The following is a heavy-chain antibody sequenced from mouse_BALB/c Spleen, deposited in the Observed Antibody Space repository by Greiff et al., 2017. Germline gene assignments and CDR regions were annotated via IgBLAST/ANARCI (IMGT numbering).Heavy chain of an antibody. Sequence: EVMLVESGGGLVKPGGSLKLSCAASGFTFSGYYMYWVRQTPEKRLEWVATISDGGSYTYYPDSVKGRFIISRDNAKNNLYLQMSSLKSEDTAMYYFACEGRYSSSYFDYWGQGTTLTVSS. V-gene: IGHV5-4*02. CDR2: ISDGGSYT. CDR1: GFTFSGYY. CDR3: ACEGRYSSSYFDY. D-gene: IGHD1-1*01. J-gene: IGHJ2*01.